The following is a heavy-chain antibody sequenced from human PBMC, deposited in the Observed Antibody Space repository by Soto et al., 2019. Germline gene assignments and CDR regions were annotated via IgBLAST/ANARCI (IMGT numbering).Heavy chain of an antibody. CDR3: ARDWFGIDY. J-gene: IGHJ4*02. CDR1: GYTFTSYG. CDR2: INPYNGNT. D-gene: IGHD3-16*01. Sequence: QVQLVQSGAEVKKPGASVKVSCKASGYTFTSYGISWVRQAPGQGLEWMGWINPYNGNTNYAQKLQGRVTMTTDTSTNTAYMELRSLSADDTAVYYCARDWFGIDYWGQGTLVTVSS. V-gene: IGHV1-18*01.